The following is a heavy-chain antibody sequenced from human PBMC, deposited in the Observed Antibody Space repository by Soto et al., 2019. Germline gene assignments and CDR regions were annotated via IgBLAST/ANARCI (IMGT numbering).Heavy chain of an antibody. V-gene: IGHV1-69*01. Sequence: QVQVLQSGAEVKKPGSSVKVSCKPSGGTFSSYTINWVRQAPGQGLEWMGGIIPFFGTTNYGQKFQGRVIITADESTGTGYMELSRLRSEDTAVYYSAYRGPSMIVVDRLEDWGQGTLVTVSS. CDR2: IIPFFGTT. CDR1: GGTFSSYT. D-gene: IGHD3-22*01. CDR3: AYRGPSMIVVDRLED. J-gene: IGHJ4*02.